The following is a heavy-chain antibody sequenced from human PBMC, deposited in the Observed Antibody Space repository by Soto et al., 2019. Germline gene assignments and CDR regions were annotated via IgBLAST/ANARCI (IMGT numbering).Heavy chain of an antibody. CDR2: ISHTGRT. CDR3: ARDDTTGLFDF. V-gene: IGHV4-59*01. D-gene: IGHD4-17*01. CDR1: PGSMRTYY. Sequence: SETLSLTCSVSPGSMRTYYWTWIRQSPGKGLEWIGQISHTGRTKYNPSLESRVTISVDTSRKQFSLKLSSVTAADTALYYCARDDTTGLFDFWGQGTLVTVSS. J-gene: IGHJ4*02.